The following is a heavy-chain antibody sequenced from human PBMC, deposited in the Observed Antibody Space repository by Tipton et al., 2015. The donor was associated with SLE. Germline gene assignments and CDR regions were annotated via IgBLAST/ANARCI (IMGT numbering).Heavy chain of an antibody. CDR3: ARGRNSGGFDP. D-gene: IGHD4-17*01. CDR1: GGSFSGYY. CDR2: INHSGST. Sequence: AGLVKPSETLSLTCAVYGGSFSGYYWSWIRQPPGKGLEWIGEINHSGSTNYNPSLKSRVTISVDTSKNQFSLKLSSVTAADTAVYYCARGRNSGGFDPWGQGTLVTVSS. V-gene: IGHV4-34*01. J-gene: IGHJ5*02.